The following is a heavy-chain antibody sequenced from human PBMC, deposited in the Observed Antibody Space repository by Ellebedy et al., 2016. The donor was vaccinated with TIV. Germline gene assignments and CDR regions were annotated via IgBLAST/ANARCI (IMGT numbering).Heavy chain of an antibody. CDR1: EYNFNNFW. CDR3: ARLGPPEISYYFGMDV. J-gene: IGHJ6*02. CDR2: IYPRDSDT. D-gene: IGHD1-14*01. Sequence: GESLKISXQASEYNFNNFWIAWVRQMPGKGLEWLGSIYPRDSDTKTNPSFQGQVTISVETSSNTAYLQWRSLKASDSGIYYCARLGPPEISYYFGMDVWGLGTTVTVSS. V-gene: IGHV5-51*01.